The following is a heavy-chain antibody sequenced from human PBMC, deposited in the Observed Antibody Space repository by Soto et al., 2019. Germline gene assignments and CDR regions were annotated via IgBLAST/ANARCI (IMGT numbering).Heavy chain of an antibody. D-gene: IGHD6-13*01. J-gene: IGHJ6*02. V-gene: IGHV1-69*01. Sequence: QVLLVQSSAEVKKPGSSVKVSCKASGGTFTSTAFSWVRQAPGQGLEGMGGIIPVLGTPNYAQKFQPRLTVTADASTTTVHMELSSLRSDDTAVYYCASSAGLDHLLNYYGLNVWGQGTTVTVSS. CDR1: GGTFTSTA. CDR3: ASSAGLDHLLNYYGLNV. CDR2: IIPVLGTP.